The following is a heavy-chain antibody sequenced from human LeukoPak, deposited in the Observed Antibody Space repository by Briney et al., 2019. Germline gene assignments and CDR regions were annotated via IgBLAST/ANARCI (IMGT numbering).Heavy chain of an antibody. CDR1: GFTFSSYW. CDR2: IKQDGSEK. Sequence: QPGGSLRLSCAASGFTFSSYWMSWVRQAPGKGLEWVANIKQDGSEKYYVDSVKGRFTISRDNAKNSLYLQMNSLRAEDTAVYYCARETLDYGDYVGYYGMDVWGQGTTVTVSS. CDR3: ARETLDYGDYVGYYGMDV. J-gene: IGHJ6*02. D-gene: IGHD4-17*01. V-gene: IGHV3-7*01.